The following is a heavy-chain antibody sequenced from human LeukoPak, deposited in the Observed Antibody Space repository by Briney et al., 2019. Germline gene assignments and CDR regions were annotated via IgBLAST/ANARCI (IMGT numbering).Heavy chain of an antibody. J-gene: IGHJ4*02. CDR2: IRSKTNSYAT. D-gene: IGHD2-2*01. CDR1: GFTFSGSA. V-gene: IGHV3-73*01. Sequence: GGSLRLSCAASGFTFSGSAMHWVRQASGKGLDWVGRIRSKTNSYATAYAASVKGRFTISRDDSKNTAYLQMNSLTTEDTGVYYCTSGGYCTSTSCYGVYWGQGTLVTVSS. CDR3: TSGGYCTSTSCYGVY.